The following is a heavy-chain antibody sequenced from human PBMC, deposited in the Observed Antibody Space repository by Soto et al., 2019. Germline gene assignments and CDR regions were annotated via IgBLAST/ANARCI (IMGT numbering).Heavy chain of an antibody. V-gene: IGHV3-7*01. J-gene: IGHJ4*02. D-gene: IGHD3-22*01. CDR1: GFTIGDFW. CDR3: ARTVVVVVPDNFDH. CDR2: IKQDGSEK. Sequence: GSLRLSCAASGFTIGDFWMSWVRQAPGKGLEWVANIKQDGSEKYYVGSVKGRFTISRNSAKNSLYLQMDNLRGEDTAVYYCARTVVVVVPDNFDHWGQGTLVTVSS.